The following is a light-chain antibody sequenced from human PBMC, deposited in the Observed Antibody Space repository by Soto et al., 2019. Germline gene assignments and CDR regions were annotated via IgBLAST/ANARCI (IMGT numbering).Light chain of an antibody. J-gene: IGLJ1*01. V-gene: IGLV2-14*01. CDR2: EVT. CDR3: RSYTRSSTYV. CDR1: SSDVGTYNS. Sequence: QSALTQPASVSGSPGQSITISCTGTSSDVGTYNSVSWYQQHPGKAPEIMIYEVTHRPSGVSERFSGSKSGNTASLTISGLQTGDEADYYCRSYTRSSTYVFGTGTKLTVL.